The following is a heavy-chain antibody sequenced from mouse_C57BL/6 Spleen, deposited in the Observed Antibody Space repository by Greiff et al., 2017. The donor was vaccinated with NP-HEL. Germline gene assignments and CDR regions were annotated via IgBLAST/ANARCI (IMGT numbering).Heavy chain of an antibody. CDR1: GYTFTSYW. CDR3: ARRSSGYQAWFAY. D-gene: IGHD3-2*02. Sequence: QVQLQQPGAELVKPGASVKLSCKASGYTFTSYWMHWVKQRPGQGLEWIGMIHPNSGSTNYNEKFKSKATLTVDKSSSTAYMQLSSLTSEDSAVYYCARRSSGYQAWFAYWGKGTLVTVSA. J-gene: IGHJ3*01. CDR2: IHPNSGST. V-gene: IGHV1-64*01.